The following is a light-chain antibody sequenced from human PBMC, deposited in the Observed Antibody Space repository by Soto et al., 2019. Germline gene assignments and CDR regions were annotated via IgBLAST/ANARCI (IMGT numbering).Light chain of an antibody. CDR3: QQSFSTPPT. J-gene: IGKJ2*01. CDR1: QSISTD. V-gene: IGKV1-39*01. Sequence: DIQMTQSPSSLSASVGDRVTITCRASQSISTDLHWYQQEPGKAPNLLIYSASILESGVPSRFSGSGSGTDFTLTIHSLQTADVAPYYCQQSFSTPPTFGQGTKLEIQ. CDR2: SAS.